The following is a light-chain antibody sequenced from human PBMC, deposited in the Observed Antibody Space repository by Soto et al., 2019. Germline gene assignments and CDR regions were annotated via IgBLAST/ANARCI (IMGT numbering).Light chain of an antibody. CDR3: HQYSVFPWT. Sequence: DVQMTQSPSTLSASVRDRVTITCRASQSIGLWLAWYQEKPGKAPKPLVYDASSLQTGVSSRFSGSGSGTEFTLTISNLKPDDFATYSCHQYSVFPWTFGQGTKVEIK. V-gene: IGKV1-5*01. J-gene: IGKJ1*01. CDR2: DAS. CDR1: QSIGLW.